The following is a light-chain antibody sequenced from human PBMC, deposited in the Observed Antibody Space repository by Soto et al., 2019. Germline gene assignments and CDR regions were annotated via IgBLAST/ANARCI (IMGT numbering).Light chain of an antibody. CDR2: STN. Sequence: QAVVTQEPSFSVSPGGTVTLTCGLTSGSVSTSYYPSWYRQNPGQAPRTLIYSTNTRSSGVPDRFSGSILENKAALTITGAQADDESDYYCVLYMGSGISKIGGGTKLTVL. V-gene: IGLV8-61*01. CDR1: SGSVSTSYY. CDR3: VLYMGSGISK. J-gene: IGLJ2*01.